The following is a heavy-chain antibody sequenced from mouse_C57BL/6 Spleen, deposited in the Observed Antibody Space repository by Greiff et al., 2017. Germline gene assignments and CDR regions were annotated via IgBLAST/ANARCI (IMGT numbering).Heavy chain of an antibody. D-gene: IGHD3-3*01. CDR1: GYAFSSSW. Sequence: QVQLKESGPELVKPGASVTISCKASGYAFSSSWMNWVKQRPGKGLEWIGRIYPGDGDTNYNGKFKGKDTLTADKSSSTAYMQLSSLAAEDSAVYFCAREGLGPFDYWGQGTTLTVSS. CDR2: IYPGDGDT. J-gene: IGHJ2*01. CDR3: AREGLGPFDY. V-gene: IGHV1-82*01.